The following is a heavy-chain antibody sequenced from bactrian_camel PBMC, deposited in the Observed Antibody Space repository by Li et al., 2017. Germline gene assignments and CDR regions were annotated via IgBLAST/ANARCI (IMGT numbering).Heavy chain of an antibody. J-gene: IGHJ4*01. D-gene: IGHD2*01. Sequence: HVQLVESGGGSVQTGESLRLSCARSQYPTSTNSMAWFRQSPGKEREGVAALFTGSGRSAYADSVKGRFTIFRDNSKNTIDLQMNSLKPEDTAMYYCAAGSGVILPLDSKEYGLWGQGTQVTVS. CDR2: LFTGSGRS. CDR1: QYPTSTNS. V-gene: IGHV3S1*01. CDR3: AAGSGVILPLDSKEYGL.